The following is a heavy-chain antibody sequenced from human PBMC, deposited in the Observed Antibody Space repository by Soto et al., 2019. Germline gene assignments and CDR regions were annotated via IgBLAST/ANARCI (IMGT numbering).Heavy chain of an antibody. CDR3: ARESVWVAHYGMDV. J-gene: IGHJ6*02. CDR2: INHSGST. CDR1: GGSLSGYC. V-gene: IGHV4-34*01. D-gene: IGHD7-27*01. Sequence: PSETLSLTCAVYGGSLSGYCWSWIRKPPGKGLEWIGEINHSGSTNYNPSLKSRVTISVGTSKNQFSLKLSSVTAADTAVYYCARESVWVAHYGMDVWGQGTTVTVSS.